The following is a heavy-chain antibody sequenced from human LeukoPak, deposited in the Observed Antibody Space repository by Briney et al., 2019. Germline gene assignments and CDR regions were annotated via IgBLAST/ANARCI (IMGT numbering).Heavy chain of an antibody. V-gene: IGHV4-39*07. CDR3: ARLPRVPLWFDP. CDR2: IYYSETT. D-gene: IGHD1-1*01. J-gene: IGHJ5*02. Sequence: SETLSLTCTVSSGSIGSSTYYWGWIRQPPGKGLEWIGSIYYSETTYYNPSLKSRVSISVDTSKNQFSLKLSSVTAADTAVYYCARLPRVPLWFDPWGQGTLVTVSS. CDR1: SGSIGSSTYY.